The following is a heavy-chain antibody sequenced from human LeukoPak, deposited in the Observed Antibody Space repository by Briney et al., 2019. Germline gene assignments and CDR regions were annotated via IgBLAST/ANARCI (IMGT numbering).Heavy chain of an antibody. CDR3: AKDLGGSGSYYDYYFDY. Sequence: GGSLRLSCAASGFTFSSYAMSWVRQATGKGLEWVSAISGTAAPTYYAASVKGRFPISRDNSKNPLYLQMNSLRAEDTAVYYCAKDLGGSGSYYDYYFDYWGQGTLVTVSS. J-gene: IGHJ4*02. CDR2: ISGTAAPT. D-gene: IGHD3-10*01. V-gene: IGHV3-23*01. CDR1: GFTFSSYA.